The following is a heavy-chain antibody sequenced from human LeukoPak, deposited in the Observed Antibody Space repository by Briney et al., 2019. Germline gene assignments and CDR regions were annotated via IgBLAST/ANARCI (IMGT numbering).Heavy chain of an antibody. V-gene: IGHV3-33*01. Sequence: PGESMRLSCAASGFTFSNYGMHWVRQAPGKGLEWVTVIWVVGSQEHHANSVRGRFTVSRDNSKNTMYLQMNSLRAEDTAVYYCAREKFDSGSHLTPDYWGQGTLDTLPS. D-gene: IGHD1-26*01. J-gene: IGHJ4*02. CDR2: IWVVGSQE. CDR1: GFTFSNYG. CDR3: AREKFDSGSHLTPDY.